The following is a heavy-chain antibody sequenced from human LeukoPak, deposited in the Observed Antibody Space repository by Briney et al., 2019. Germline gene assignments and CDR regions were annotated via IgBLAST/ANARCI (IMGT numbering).Heavy chain of an antibody. Sequence: SETLSLTCTVSGGAISSYYWSWIRQPPGKGLEYIGYIYYDGSTNSNPSLKSRVTISVDTSKNQFSLKLSSVTAADTAVYYCASRKLGNDYWGQGTLVTVSS. CDR2: IYYDGST. CDR3: ASRKLGNDY. D-gene: IGHD7-27*01. CDR1: GGAISSYY. J-gene: IGHJ4*02. V-gene: IGHV4-59*13.